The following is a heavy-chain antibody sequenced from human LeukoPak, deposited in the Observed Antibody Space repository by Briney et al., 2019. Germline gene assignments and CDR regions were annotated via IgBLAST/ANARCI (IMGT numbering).Heavy chain of an antibody. Sequence: TLSLTCAVSGGSISSGGYSWSWIRQPPGKGLEWIGYIYHSGRTYYNPSLKSRVTISVDRSKNQFSLKLSSVTAADTAVYYCARGDYYDSSGYSWFDPWGQGTLVTVSS. D-gene: IGHD3-22*01. CDR1: GGSISSGGYS. J-gene: IGHJ5*02. V-gene: IGHV4-30-2*01. CDR3: ARGDYYDSSGYSWFDP. CDR2: IYHSGRT.